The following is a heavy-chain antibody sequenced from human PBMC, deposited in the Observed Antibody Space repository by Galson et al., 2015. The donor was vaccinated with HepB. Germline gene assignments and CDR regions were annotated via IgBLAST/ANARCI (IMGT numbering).Heavy chain of an antibody. Sequence: SVKVSCKASGYTFTSYDINWVRQATGQGLEWMGWMSPNSGNTGYAQKFQGRVTMTRNTSINTAYMELSSLRSEDTAVYYCVREIASTSTAYWGQGTLVPVSS. CDR3: VREIASTSTAY. D-gene: IGHD6-13*01. CDR2: MSPNSGNT. V-gene: IGHV1-8*01. J-gene: IGHJ4*02. CDR1: GYTFTSYD.